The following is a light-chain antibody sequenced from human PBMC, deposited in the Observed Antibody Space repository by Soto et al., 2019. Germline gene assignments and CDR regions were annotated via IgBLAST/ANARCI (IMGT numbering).Light chain of an antibody. CDR2: GAS. Sequence: ETVMTQSPAALSVSPGEITTLSCRASQNLSSKLAWYQQKPGQAPKLLIYGASTRATGVPARFSGSGSGTEFTLTISSLQYEDFAVYSCQQYSHWPLTFGGGTKVEI. CDR3: QQYSHWPLT. CDR1: QNLSSK. J-gene: IGKJ4*01. V-gene: IGKV3-15*01.